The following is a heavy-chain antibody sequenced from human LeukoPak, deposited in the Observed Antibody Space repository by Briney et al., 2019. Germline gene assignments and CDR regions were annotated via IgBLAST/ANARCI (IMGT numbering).Heavy chain of an antibody. V-gene: IGHV1-8*01. Sequence: GASVKVSCKASGYTFTSYDINWVRQATGQGLEWMGWMNPNSGNTGYAQKFQGRVTMTRNTSISTAYMELSSLRSEDTAVYYCARGSPLGYCSGGSCHADYWGQGTLVTVSS. CDR1: GYTFTSYD. CDR2: MNPNSGNT. J-gene: IGHJ4*02. CDR3: ARGSPLGYCSGGSCHADY. D-gene: IGHD2-15*01.